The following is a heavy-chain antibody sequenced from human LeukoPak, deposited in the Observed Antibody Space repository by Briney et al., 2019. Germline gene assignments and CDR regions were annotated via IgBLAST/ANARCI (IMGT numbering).Heavy chain of an antibody. Sequence: PSETLSLTCSVSGGSISSTSYYWGWIRQPPGKGLEWIGSIYYSGSSYYNPSLKSRVTISVDTARNQFSLKLTSVTAADTAVYYCVRSEIDDYSRYWGRGMLVIVSS. D-gene: IGHD4-11*01. J-gene: IGHJ2*01. CDR1: GGSISSTSYY. CDR3: VRSEIDDYSRY. V-gene: IGHV4-39*07. CDR2: IYYSGSS.